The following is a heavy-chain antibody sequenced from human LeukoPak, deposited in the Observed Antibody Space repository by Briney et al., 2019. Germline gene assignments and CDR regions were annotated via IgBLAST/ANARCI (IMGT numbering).Heavy chain of an antibody. V-gene: IGHV4-39*01. D-gene: IGHD2-2*01. Sequence: SETLSLTCTVSGGSISSSGYYWSWIRQRPGKGLEWIGSITYSGNTYYNPSLKSRGTMSVDTSQNQFSLKMSSVTAADTAISFCVRRGSSTKLVVFFDFGGEGT. CDR3: VRRGSSTKLVVFFDF. CDR1: GGSISSSGYY. CDR2: ITYSGNT. J-gene: IGHJ4*02.